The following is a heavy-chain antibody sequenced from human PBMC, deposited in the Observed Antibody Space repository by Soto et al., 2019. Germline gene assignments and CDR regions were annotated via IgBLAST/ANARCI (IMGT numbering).Heavy chain of an antibody. Sequence: QVQLQESGPGLVKPSQTLSLTCTVSGGSISSGGYYWSWIRQLPGKGLEWIGYIYYSGSTYYNPSLKSRVTISVDTSKNQFSLKLSSVTAADTAVYYCARVPVEMATSLRGYYFDYWGQGTLVTVSS. V-gene: IGHV4-31*03. CDR2: IYYSGST. CDR3: ARVPVEMATSLRGYYFDY. CDR1: GGSISSGGYY. J-gene: IGHJ4*02. D-gene: IGHD1-26*01.